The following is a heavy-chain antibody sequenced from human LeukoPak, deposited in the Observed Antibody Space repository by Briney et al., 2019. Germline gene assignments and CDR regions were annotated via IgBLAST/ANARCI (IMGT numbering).Heavy chain of an antibody. Sequence: ASVRASCEASGYTFTSYDINWVRQAPGQGLEWMGWINPNSGNTGYAQKIQGRVTMSRNTSISTAYMELSSLRSEDTAVYYCARGECSGGSCYSGYWGQGTLVTVSS. CDR2: INPNSGNT. D-gene: IGHD2-15*01. J-gene: IGHJ4*02. CDR1: GYTFTSYD. CDR3: ARGECSGGSCYSGY. V-gene: IGHV1-8*01.